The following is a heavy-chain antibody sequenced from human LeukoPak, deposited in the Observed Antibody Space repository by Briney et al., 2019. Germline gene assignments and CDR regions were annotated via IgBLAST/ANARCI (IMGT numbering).Heavy chain of an antibody. CDR1: GFTFSTSV. D-gene: IGHD2-2*01. CDR2: IRFDGSEK. CDR3: AKQGLVPATAGD. J-gene: IGHJ4*02. Sequence: GGSPRLSCAASGFTFSTSVMHWVRQAPGKGLEWLSFIRFDGSEKYYADSVKARFSISRDNSMNTLYLQMNSLRPEDTAVYYCAKQGLVPATAGDWGQGTLVTVSS. V-gene: IGHV3-30*02.